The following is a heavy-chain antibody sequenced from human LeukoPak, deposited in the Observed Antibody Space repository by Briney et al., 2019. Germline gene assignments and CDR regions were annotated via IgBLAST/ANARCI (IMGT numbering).Heavy chain of an antibody. J-gene: IGHJ4*02. V-gene: IGHV1-2*02. CDR2: INPNSGGT. CDR3: ASSRFLEWLIDY. Sequence: ASVKVSCKASGYTFTGYYMHWVRQAPGQGLAWMGWINPNSGGTNYAQKFQGRVTMTRDTSISTAYMELSRLRSDDTAVYYCASSRFLEWLIDYWGQGTLVTVSS. D-gene: IGHD3-3*01. CDR1: GYTFTGYY.